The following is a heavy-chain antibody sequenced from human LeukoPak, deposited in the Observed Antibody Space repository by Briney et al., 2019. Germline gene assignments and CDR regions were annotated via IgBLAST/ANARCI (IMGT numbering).Heavy chain of an antibody. D-gene: IGHD4-23*01. CDR2: INPSGSST. CDR1: GYTFTSYY. Sequence: ASVKVSCKASGYTFTSYYMHWVRQAPGQGLEWMGIINPSGSSTSYAQKFQGRVTMTRDTSTSTVYMELSSLRSEDTAVYYCARAATVADRDYWGQGTLVTVSS. J-gene: IGHJ4*02. V-gene: IGHV1-46*01. CDR3: ARAATVADRDY.